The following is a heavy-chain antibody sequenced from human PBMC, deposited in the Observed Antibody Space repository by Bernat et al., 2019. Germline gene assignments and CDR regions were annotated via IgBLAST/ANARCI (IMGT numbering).Heavy chain of an antibody. CDR2: ISWNSGSI. Sequence: EVQLVESGGGLVQPGRSLRLSCAASGFTFDDYAMHWVRQAPGKGLEWVSGISWNSGSIGYADSVKGRFTISRDNAKNSLYLQMNSLRAEDTALYYCAKGRYSSIWYYFDYWGQGTLVTVSS. V-gene: IGHV3-9*01. CDR3: AKGRYSSIWYYFDY. CDR1: GFTFDDYA. J-gene: IGHJ4*02. D-gene: IGHD6-13*01.